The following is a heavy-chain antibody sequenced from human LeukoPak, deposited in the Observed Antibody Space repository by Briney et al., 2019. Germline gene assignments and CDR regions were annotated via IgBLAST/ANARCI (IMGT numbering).Heavy chain of an antibody. D-gene: IGHD3-16*02. Sequence: SETLSLTCTLSGVSPSSYYWSWIRQPPGGGLEWSWYIYYTGSTNYNPSLKSRVTISVDTSKNQFSPKLSSVTAADTAVYYCARVEGGYDYVWGSYRYFDYWGQGTLVTVSS. CDR2: IYYTGST. V-gene: IGHV4-59*01. CDR3: ARVEGGYDYVWGSYRYFDY. J-gene: IGHJ4*02. CDR1: GVSPSSYY.